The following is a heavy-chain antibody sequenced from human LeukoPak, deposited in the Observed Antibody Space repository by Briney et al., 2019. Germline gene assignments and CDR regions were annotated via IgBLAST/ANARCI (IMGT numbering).Heavy chain of an antibody. Sequence: PGGSLRLSCAASGFTFNSYGMHWVRQAPGKGLEWVAVISYDGSNKYYADSVKGRFTISRDNSKNTLYLQMSSLRAEDTAVCYCAKDRVAAAGGSYYYGMDVWGQGTTVTVSS. V-gene: IGHV3-30*18. CDR2: ISYDGSNK. J-gene: IGHJ6*02. CDR1: GFTFNSYG. D-gene: IGHD6-13*01. CDR3: AKDRVAAAGGSYYYGMDV.